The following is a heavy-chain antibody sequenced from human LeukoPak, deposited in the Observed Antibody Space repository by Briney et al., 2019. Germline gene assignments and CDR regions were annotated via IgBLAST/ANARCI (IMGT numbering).Heavy chain of an antibody. CDR2: IYYTGGT. J-gene: IGHJ3*02. CDR1: GGSISPYY. V-gene: IGHV4-59*01. D-gene: IGHD3-10*01. CDR3: ARACYYGSGTFDI. Sequence: SETLSLTCTVSGGSISPYYWSWIRQPPGKGLEWIGYIYYTGGTYYNPSLKSRVTISVDTSKNQFSLKLTSVTAADTAVYYCARACYYGSGTFDIWGQGTMVTVSS.